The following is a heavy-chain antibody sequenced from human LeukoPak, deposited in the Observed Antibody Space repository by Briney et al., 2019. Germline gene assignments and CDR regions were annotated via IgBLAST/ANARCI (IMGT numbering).Heavy chain of an antibody. CDR1: GFTFSSYS. J-gene: IGHJ4*02. CDR3: ARDGNYDFWSGFFDY. D-gene: IGHD3-3*01. V-gene: IGHV3-21*01. CDR2: ISSSSSYI. Sequence: GGSLRLSCAASGFTFSSYSMNWVRQAPGKGLEWVSSISSSSSYIYYADSVKGRFTISRDNAKNSLYLQMNSPRAEDTAVYYCARDGNYDFWSGFFDYWGQGTLVTVSS.